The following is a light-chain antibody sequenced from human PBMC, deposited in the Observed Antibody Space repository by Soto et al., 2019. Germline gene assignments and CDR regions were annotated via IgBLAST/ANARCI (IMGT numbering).Light chain of an antibody. Sequence: DIQMTQSPSSLSASVGDIVTITCQASQDISSYLNWYQQRPGKVPKLLIYEASNLQSGVPSRFRGGGSGTEFTLTISSLQPEDVATYYCQNFDSAPQTFGQGTKVDIK. J-gene: IGKJ1*01. V-gene: IGKV1-27*01. CDR3: QNFDSAPQT. CDR1: QDISSY. CDR2: EAS.